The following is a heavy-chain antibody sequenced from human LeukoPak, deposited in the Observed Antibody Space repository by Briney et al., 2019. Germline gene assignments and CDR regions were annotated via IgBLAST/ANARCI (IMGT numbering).Heavy chain of an antibody. CDR3: ARVRYYYDSSGLYYFDY. J-gene: IGHJ4*02. D-gene: IGHD3-22*01. CDR1: GFTVSSNY. CDR2: IYSGGST. V-gene: IGHV3-53*01. Sequence: GGSLRLSCAASGFTVSSNYMSWVRQAPGKGLEWVSVIYSGGSTYYADSVKGRFTISRDNSKNTLYRQMNSLRAEDTAVYYCARVRYYYDSSGLYYFDYWGQGTLVTVSS.